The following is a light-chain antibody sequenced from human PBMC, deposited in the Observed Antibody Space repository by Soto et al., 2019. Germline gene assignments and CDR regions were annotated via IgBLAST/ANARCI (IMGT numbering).Light chain of an antibody. J-gene: IGLJ2*01. CDR3: HVWDSDSDHPV. Sequence: SYELTQPPSVSVAPGETARITCGGNNIGSQSVHWYQQKPGQAPVLVIFYEIDRPSGIPERFSGSNYGNTATLTITRVDAGDEADYYCHVWDSDSDHPVFGGGTKLTVL. CDR1: NIGSQS. CDR2: YEI. V-gene: IGLV3-21*04.